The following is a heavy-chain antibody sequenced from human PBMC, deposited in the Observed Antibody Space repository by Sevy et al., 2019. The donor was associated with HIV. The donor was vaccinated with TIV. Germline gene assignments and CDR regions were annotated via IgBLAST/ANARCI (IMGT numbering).Heavy chain of an antibody. V-gene: IGHV4-34*01. CDR2: INHSGST. CDR1: GGSFSGYY. CDR3: AILGSGGSTLTTRRRAFDI. J-gene: IGHJ3*02. Sequence: SETLSLTCAVYGGSFSGYYWSWIRQPPGKGLEWVGEINHSGSTNYNPSLKSRVTISVDTSKNQFSLKLSSVTAADTAVYYCAILGSGGSTLTTRRRAFDIWGQGTMVTVSS. D-gene: IGHD4-17*01.